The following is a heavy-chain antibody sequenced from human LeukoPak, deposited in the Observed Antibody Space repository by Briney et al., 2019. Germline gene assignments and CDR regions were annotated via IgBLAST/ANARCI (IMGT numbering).Heavy chain of an antibody. CDR1: GYSFTSYW. CDR2: IDPSDSYT. J-gene: IGHJ4*02. V-gene: IGHV5-10-1*01. CDR3: AIHFIIAAAGTSDY. D-gene: IGHD6-13*01. Sequence: GESLKTSCKGSGYSFTSYWISWVRQMPGKGLEWMGRIDPSDSYTNYSPSFQGHVTISADKSISTAYLQWSSLKASDTAMYYCAIHFIIAAAGTSDYWGQGTLVTVSS.